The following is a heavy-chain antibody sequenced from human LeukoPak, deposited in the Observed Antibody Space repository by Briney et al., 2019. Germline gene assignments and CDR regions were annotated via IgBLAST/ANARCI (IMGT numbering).Heavy chain of an antibody. V-gene: IGHV1-69*13. CDR3: ARDYRYYYDSSGPGEFDY. Sequence: GASVKVSCKASGGTFSSYAISWVRQAPGQGLEWMGGIIPIFGTANYAQKFQGRVTITADESTSTAYMELSSLRSDDTAVYYCARDYRYYYDSSGPGEFDYWGQGTLVTVSS. CDR1: GGTFSSYA. CDR2: IIPIFGTA. D-gene: IGHD3-22*01. J-gene: IGHJ4*02.